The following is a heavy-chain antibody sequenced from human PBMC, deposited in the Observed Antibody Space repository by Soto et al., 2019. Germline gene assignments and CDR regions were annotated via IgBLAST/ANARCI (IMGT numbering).Heavy chain of an antibody. CDR3: AKVPPAGSSWKAHYYYYYGMEV. CDR2: ISYDGSNK. Sequence: GGSLRLSCAASGFTFSSYGMHWVRQAPGKGLEWVAVISYDGSNKYYADSVKGRFTISRDNSKNTLYLQMNSLRAEDTAVYYCAKVPPAGSSWKAHYYYYYGMEVWGQGTTVTVSS. D-gene: IGHD6-13*01. V-gene: IGHV3-30*18. CDR1: GFTFSSYG. J-gene: IGHJ6*02.